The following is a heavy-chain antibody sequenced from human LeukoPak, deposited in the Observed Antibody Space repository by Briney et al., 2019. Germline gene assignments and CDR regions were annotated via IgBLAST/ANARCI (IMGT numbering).Heavy chain of an antibody. CDR3: AREIHGGNTGVFDY. D-gene: IGHD4-23*01. CDR1: GFTITTYA. CDR2: IYSGGST. J-gene: IGHJ4*02. Sequence: GGSLRLSCAASGFTITTYAMSWVRQAPGKGLEWVSFIYSGGSTYYADSVKGRFTISRDNSKNTLYLQMNSLRAEDTAVYYCAREIHGGNTGVFDYWGQGTLVTVSS. V-gene: IGHV3-66*01.